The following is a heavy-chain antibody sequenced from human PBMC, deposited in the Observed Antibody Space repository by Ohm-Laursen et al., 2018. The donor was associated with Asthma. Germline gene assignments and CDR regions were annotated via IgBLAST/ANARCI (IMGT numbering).Heavy chain of an antibody. J-gene: IGHJ6*02. D-gene: IGHD3-10*01. CDR2: ISSSSYT. CDR1: GFTFSDYY. Sequence: SLRLSCAASGFTFSDYYMSWIRQAPGKGLEWVSYISSSSYTNYADSVKGRFTISRDNAKNSLYLQMNSLRAGDTAVYYCARDGWRVFYRHYGMDVWGQGTTVTVSS. V-gene: IGHV3-11*06. CDR3: ARDGWRVFYRHYGMDV.